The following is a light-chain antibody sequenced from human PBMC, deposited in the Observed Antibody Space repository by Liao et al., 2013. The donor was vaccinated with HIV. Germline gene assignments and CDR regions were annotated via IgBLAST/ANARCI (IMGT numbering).Light chain of an antibody. V-gene: IGLV3-21*01. CDR3: QAWDRNTAI. CDR1: NLGSNS. J-gene: IGLJ2*01. Sequence: SYELTQTPSVSAAPGQTARIACWGNNLGSNSVHWYQQKPGQAPVLVIYYDSARPSGIPERFSGSNSGNTATLTISGTQPMDEADYYCQAWDRNTAIFGGGTKLTVL. CDR2: YDS.